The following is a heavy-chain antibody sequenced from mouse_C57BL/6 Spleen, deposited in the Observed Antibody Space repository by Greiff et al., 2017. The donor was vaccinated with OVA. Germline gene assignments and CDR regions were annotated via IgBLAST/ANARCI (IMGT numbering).Heavy chain of an antibody. V-gene: IGHV1-69*01. D-gene: IGHD1-1*01. Sequence: QVQLQQPGAELVMPGASVKLSCKASGYTFTSYWMHWVKQRPGQGLEWIGEIDPSDSYTNYNQKFKGKSTLTVDKSSSTAYMQLSSLTSEDSAVYYCARCSIYYYGSSYYFDVWGTGTTVTVSS. CDR2: IDPSDSYT. J-gene: IGHJ1*03. CDR1: GYTFTSYW. CDR3: ARCSIYYYGSSYYFDV.